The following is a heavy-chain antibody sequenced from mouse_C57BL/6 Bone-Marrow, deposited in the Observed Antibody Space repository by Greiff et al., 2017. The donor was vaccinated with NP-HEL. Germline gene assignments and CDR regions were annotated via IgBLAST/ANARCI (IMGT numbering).Heavy chain of an antibody. CDR3: ARGAY. V-gene: IGHV1-80*01. CDR1: GYEFSNYW. Sequence: RVEPGASVKISCKASGYEFSNYWMNWVKQRPGKGLEWIGQIYPGDGDTNYNGKFKDKATLTADKSSSTAYMQLSRLTSEDCAVYFCARGAYWGQGTLVTVSA. J-gene: IGHJ3*01. CDR2: IYPGDGDT.